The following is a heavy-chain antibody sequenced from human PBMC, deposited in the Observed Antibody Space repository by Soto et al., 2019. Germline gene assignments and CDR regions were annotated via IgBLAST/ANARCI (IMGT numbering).Heavy chain of an antibody. J-gene: IGHJ4*02. CDR1: GFTVSNNY. CDR2: IYSGGST. V-gene: IGHV3-66*01. D-gene: IGHD3-16*01. Sequence: EEQLVESGGDLVQPGGSLRLSCAASGFTVSNNYMSWVRQAPGKGLEWVSLIYSGGSTYYADSVKGRFTISRDSSKNKLYLQMNSLRAEDTAMYYGAAYSHKGYWGQGTLVTVS. CDR3: AAYSHKGY.